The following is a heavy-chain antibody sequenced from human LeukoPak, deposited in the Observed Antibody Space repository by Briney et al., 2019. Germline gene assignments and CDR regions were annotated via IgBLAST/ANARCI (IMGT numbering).Heavy chain of an antibody. J-gene: IGHJ5*02. CDR3: ATKRVRGVIS. Sequence: PGGSLRLSCVASGLTFGRNPMPGARKAQARGRGWVAVISYDGSNKYYADSVKGRFTISRDNSKNTLYLQMNSLRAEDTAVYYCATKRVRGVISWGQGTLVTVSS. CDR2: ISYDGSNK. CDR1: GLTFGRNP. D-gene: IGHD3-10*01. V-gene: IGHV3-30-3*01.